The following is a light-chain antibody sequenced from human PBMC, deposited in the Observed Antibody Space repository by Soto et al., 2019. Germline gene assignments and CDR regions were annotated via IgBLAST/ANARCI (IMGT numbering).Light chain of an antibody. CDR2: GTS. CDR1: QTISTMN. V-gene: IGKV3-20*01. Sequence: EIVLTQSPGTLSLSPGERATLSCRASQTISTMNLAWYQQKPGQAPRLLIYGTSNRATGIPDRFRGSGSGTDFTLTISRLEHEDFVVYYCHQYGSLPLTFGGGDKVEIK. J-gene: IGKJ4*01. CDR3: HQYGSLPLT.